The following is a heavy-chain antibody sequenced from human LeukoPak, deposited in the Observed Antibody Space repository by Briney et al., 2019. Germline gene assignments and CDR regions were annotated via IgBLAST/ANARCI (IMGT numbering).Heavy chain of an antibody. CDR3: ARRRGDDYYDSSGYYYEDY. CDR1: GESFDGYS. CDR2: INLGGST. D-gene: IGHD3-22*01. J-gene: IGHJ4*02. V-gene: IGHV4-34*01. Sequence: SETLSLTCAIYGESFDGYSWSWIRQSPGKGLEWIGEINLGGSTNYNPSLKSRVTISVDTSKNQFSLKLSSVTAADTAVYYCARRRGDDYYDSSGYYYEDYWGQGTLVTVSS.